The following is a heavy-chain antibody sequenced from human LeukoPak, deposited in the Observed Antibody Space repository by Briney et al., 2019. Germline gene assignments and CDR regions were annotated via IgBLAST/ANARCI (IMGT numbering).Heavy chain of an antibody. J-gene: IGHJ5*02. Sequence: SETLSLTCAVYGGSFSGYYWSWIRQPLGKGLEWIGEINHSGSTNYNPSLKSRVTISVDTSKNQFSLKLSSVTAADTAVYYCARRPIAAAGSNWFDPWGQGTLVTVSS. V-gene: IGHV4-34*01. CDR1: GGSFSGYY. CDR2: INHSGST. CDR3: ARRPIAAAGSNWFDP. D-gene: IGHD6-13*01.